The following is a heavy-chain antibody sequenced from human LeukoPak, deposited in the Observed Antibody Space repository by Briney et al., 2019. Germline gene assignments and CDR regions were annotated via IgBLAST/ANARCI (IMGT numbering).Heavy chain of an antibody. CDR2: IKQDGSEK. Sequence: PGGSLRLSCAASGFTFSSYWMSRVRQAPGKGLEWVANIKQDGSEKYYVDSVKGRFTISRDNAKNSLYLQMNSLRAEDTAVYYCARDEGLLWFGEYCDYWGQGTLVTVSS. J-gene: IGHJ4*02. V-gene: IGHV3-7*01. CDR1: GFTFSSYW. D-gene: IGHD3-10*01. CDR3: ARDEGLLWFGEYCDY.